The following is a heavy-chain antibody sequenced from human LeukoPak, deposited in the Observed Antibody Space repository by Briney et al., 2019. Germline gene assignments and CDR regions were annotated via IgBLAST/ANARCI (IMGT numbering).Heavy chain of an antibody. Sequence: SETLSLTCTVAGGSISSFYWSWIRQPAGKGLEWIGRIYTSGSTNYNPSLKSRVTMSVDKSKNQFSLKLSSVTAADTAVYYCARTGSALIAAAGTDAFDIWGQGTMVTVSS. CDR2: IYTSGST. V-gene: IGHV4-4*07. CDR1: GGSISSFY. J-gene: IGHJ3*02. CDR3: ARTGSALIAAAGTDAFDI. D-gene: IGHD6-13*01.